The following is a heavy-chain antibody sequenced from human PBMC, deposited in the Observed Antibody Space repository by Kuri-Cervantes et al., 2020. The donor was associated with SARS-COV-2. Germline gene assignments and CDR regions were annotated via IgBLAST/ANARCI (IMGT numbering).Heavy chain of an antibody. V-gene: IGHV4-59*01. D-gene: IGHD1-26*01. Sequence: LSCTVSGGSISTYYWSWIRQPPGKGLEWIGYLYYSGSTNYNPSLKSRVTISLDTSKNQFSLKLSSVTAADTAVYYCATGSYYVAYDYWGQGTLVTVSS. J-gene: IGHJ4*02. CDR2: LYYSGST. CDR1: GGSISTYY. CDR3: ATGSYYVAYDY.